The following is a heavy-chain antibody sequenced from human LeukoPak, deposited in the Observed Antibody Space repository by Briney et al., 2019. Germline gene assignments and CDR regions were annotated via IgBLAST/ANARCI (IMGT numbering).Heavy chain of an antibody. CDR1: GYTFSSYY. D-gene: IGHD3-16*01. V-gene: IGHV1-46*01. CDR3: ARDGLGSYYYYMDV. Sequence: GASVKVSCTASGYTFSSYYMHWVRQAPGQGLDWMGLIDPSSSSTSYAQKFQGRVTMTRDVSTSTVYMELSSLRSEDTAVYYCARDGLGSYYYYMDVWGKGTTVTVSS. J-gene: IGHJ6*03. CDR2: IDPSSSST.